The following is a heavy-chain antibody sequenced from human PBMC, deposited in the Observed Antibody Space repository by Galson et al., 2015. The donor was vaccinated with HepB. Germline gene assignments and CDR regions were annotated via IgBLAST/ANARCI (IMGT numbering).Heavy chain of an antibody. CDR3: ASTVGAWAFDI. CDR2: ISSSSSYI. Sequence: SLRLSCAASGFTFSSYSMNWVRQAPGKGLEWVSSISSSSSYIYYADSVKGRFTISRDNAKNSLYLQMNSLRAEDTAVYYCASTVGAWAFDIWGQGTMVTVSS. V-gene: IGHV3-21*01. CDR1: GFTFSSYS. J-gene: IGHJ3*02. D-gene: IGHD4-23*01.